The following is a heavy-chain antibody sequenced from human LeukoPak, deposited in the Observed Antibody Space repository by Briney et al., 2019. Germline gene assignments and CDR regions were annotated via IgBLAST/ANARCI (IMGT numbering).Heavy chain of an antibody. D-gene: IGHD1-1*01. CDR2: IYYSGST. CDR1: GGSISSGGYY. J-gene: IGHJ5*02. CDR3: ARLTTGTTKRFDP. V-gene: IGHV4-31*03. Sequence: PSQTLSLTCTVSGGSISSGGYYWSWVRQHPGKGLEWIGYIYYSGSTYYNPSRKSRVTISVDTSKNQFSLKLSSVTAADTAVYYCARLTTGTTKRFDPWGQGTLVTVSS.